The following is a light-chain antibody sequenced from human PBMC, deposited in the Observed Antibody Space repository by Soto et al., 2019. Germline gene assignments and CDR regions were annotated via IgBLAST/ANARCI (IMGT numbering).Light chain of an antibody. Sequence: EIVMTQSPATLSVSPGGRATLFCRATQTVYTYLAWYQQKPGQAPRLLIYGASTRATGIPARFSGSGSGTDFTLTISRLEPEDFAVYYCQLYGTSPKTFGQGTKVEI. CDR1: QTVYTY. V-gene: IGKV3-15*01. CDR2: GAS. J-gene: IGKJ1*01. CDR3: QLYGTSPKT.